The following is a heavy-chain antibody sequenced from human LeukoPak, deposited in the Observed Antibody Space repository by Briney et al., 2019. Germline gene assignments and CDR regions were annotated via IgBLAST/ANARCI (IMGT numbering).Heavy chain of an antibody. V-gene: IGHV1-69*13. Sequence: GASVKVSCKASGGTFSSYAISWVRQAPGQGLEWMGGIIPIFGTANYAQKFQGRVTITADESTSTAYMELSSLRSEDTAVYYCARDRYSYDLYYYYGMDVWGQGTTVTVSS. J-gene: IGHJ6*02. CDR2: IIPIFGTA. CDR3: ARDRYSYDLYYYYGMDV. D-gene: IGHD5-18*01. CDR1: GGTFSSYA.